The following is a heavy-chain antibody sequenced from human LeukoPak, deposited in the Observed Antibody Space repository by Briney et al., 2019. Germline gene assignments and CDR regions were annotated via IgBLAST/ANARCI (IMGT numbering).Heavy chain of an antibody. CDR2: ITNDGGT. CDR1: GFTFSNFA. Sequence: GGSLRLSCAASGFTFSNFAMSWVRQAPGKGLEWVSGITNDGGTYYADSVRGRFTTSRDNSQNTLYVQMNSLRADDTAVYYWARGDYLINWFDPWGQGTLVTVSS. J-gene: IGHJ5*02. V-gene: IGHV3-23*01. D-gene: IGHD4-11*01. CDR3: ARGDYLINWFDP.